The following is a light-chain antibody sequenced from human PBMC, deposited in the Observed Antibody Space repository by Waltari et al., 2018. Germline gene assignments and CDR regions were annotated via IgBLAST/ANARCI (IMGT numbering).Light chain of an antibody. CDR3: QQRT. CDR1: QGISSY. CDR2: AAS. Sequence: DIQLTQSPSFLSASVGDRVTITCRASQGISSYLAWYQQKPGKAPKLLIYAASTLQSGVPSRFSGSGSGTEFTLTINSLQPEDFATYYCQQRTFGGGTKVEIK. J-gene: IGKJ4*01. V-gene: IGKV1-9*01.